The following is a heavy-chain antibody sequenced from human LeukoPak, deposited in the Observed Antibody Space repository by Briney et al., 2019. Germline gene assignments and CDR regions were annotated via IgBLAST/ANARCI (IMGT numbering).Heavy chain of an antibody. CDR1: GYTFTSYD. Sequence: ASLKVSCKASGYTFTSYDMHWVRQAPGQGLEWMGIINPSGGSTSYAQIFQGRVTMTRDTSTSTVYMGLSSLRSEDTAVYYCARGGSSWYRGSFQHWGQGTLVTVSS. CDR3: ARGGSSWYRGSFQH. CDR2: INPSGGST. D-gene: IGHD6-13*01. J-gene: IGHJ1*01. V-gene: IGHV1-46*01.